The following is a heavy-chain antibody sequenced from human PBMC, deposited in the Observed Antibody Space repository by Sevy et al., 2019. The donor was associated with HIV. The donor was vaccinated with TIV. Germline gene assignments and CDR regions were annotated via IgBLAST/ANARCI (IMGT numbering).Heavy chain of an antibody. D-gene: IGHD3-16*01. Sequence: GGSLRLSCSASGFIFNTYAMTWDRQAPGKGLDWVSTISPSGGSTYYAYSVRGRFSISRDNSKNTVYLEMNSLRAEDTAVYYCAKEALWGFDPWGQGTLVTVSS. V-gene: IGHV3-23*01. J-gene: IGHJ5*02. CDR2: ISPSGGST. CDR1: GFIFNTYA. CDR3: AKEALWGFDP.